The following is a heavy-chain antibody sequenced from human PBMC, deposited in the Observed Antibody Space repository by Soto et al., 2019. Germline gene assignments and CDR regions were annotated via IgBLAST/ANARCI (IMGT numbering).Heavy chain of an antibody. D-gene: IGHD3-10*01. CDR2: IIPIFGTA. J-gene: IGHJ6*02. CDR1: GGTFSSYA. V-gene: IGHV1-69*01. CDR3: AGWTSFGEFPHYSYCYGMDV. Sequence: QVQLVQSGAEVKKPGSSVKVSCKASGGTFSSYAISWVRQAPGQGLEWMGGIIPIFGTANYAQKFQGRVTITADESTSTAYMELCRLRSEDTAVYYCAGWTSFGEFPHYSYCYGMDVWGQGTTVTVSS.